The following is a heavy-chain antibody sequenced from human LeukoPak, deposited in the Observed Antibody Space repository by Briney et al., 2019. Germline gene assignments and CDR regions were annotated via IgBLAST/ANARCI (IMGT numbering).Heavy chain of an antibody. V-gene: IGHV1-69*13. D-gene: IGHD3-9*01. CDR1: GGTFSSYA. J-gene: IGHJ5*02. CDR2: IIPIFGTA. CDR3: ARVRYFDWLPYNWFDP. Sequence: ASVKVSCKASGGTFSSYAISWVRQAPGQGLEWMGGIIPIFGTANYAQKFQGRVTITADESTSTAYMELSSLRSEDTAVYYCARVRYFDWLPYNWFDPWGQGTLVTVSS.